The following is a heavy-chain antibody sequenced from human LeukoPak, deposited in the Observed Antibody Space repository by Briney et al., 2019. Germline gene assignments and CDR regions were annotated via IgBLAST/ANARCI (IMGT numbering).Heavy chain of an antibody. Sequence: GGSLRLSCAASGFTFSTYAMHWVRQAPGKGLEYVSAIKNNGGGTYYASSVQGRFPVSRDNSRSTLYLQMDSLRPDDMAIYYCARVQSTVRGIQGPFDLWGQGTLVTVS. V-gene: IGHV3-64*01. D-gene: IGHD3-10*01. CDR2: IKNNGGGT. CDR1: GFTFSTYA. J-gene: IGHJ4*02. CDR3: ARVQSTVRGIQGPFDL.